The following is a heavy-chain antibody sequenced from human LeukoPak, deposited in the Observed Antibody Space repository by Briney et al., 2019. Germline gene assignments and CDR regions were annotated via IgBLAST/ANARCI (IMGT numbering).Heavy chain of an antibody. Sequence: PGGSLRLSCAASGFXFSSYAISWVRQAPGKGLEWVSGISGSGGSTYYADSVKGRFTISRDNSKNTLYLQMSSLRAEDTAVYYCAKEMATTYYFDYWGQGTLVTVSS. CDR2: ISGSGGST. D-gene: IGHD5-24*01. CDR3: AKEMATTYYFDY. CDR1: GFXFSSYA. V-gene: IGHV3-23*01. J-gene: IGHJ4*02.